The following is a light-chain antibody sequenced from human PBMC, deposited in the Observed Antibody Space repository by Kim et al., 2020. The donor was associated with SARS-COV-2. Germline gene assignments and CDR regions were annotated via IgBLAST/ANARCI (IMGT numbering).Light chain of an antibody. Sequence: QRVTPSRTGDSSNIGAGLAVPWYQQLPGTAPKPLIYGNSNRPSGVPDRFSGSKSGTSASLAITGLQAEDEADYYCQSYDSSLSAVVFGGGTQLTVL. CDR1: SSNIGAGLA. CDR2: GNS. V-gene: IGLV1-40*01. CDR3: QSYDSSLSAVV. J-gene: IGLJ2*01.